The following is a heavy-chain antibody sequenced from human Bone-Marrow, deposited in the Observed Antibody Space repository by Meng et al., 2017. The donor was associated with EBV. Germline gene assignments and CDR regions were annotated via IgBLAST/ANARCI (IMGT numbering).Heavy chain of an antibody. Sequence: QVQVVQSGPEVKKPGSSVKVSCKASGGAFRRSAISWVRQAPGQGLEWMGGFLPILGAPNYAETFQDRVTITADESTSTAYMELSSLRPDDTAVYYCARESGRGYTPDYWGQGTLVTVS. D-gene: IGHD3-10*01. CDR3: ARESGRGYTPDY. J-gene: IGHJ4*02. V-gene: IGHV1-69*01. CDR2: FLPILGAP. CDR1: GGAFRRSA.